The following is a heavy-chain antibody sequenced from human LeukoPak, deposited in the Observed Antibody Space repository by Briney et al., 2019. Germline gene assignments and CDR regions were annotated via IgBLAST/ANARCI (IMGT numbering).Heavy chain of an antibody. D-gene: IGHD6-13*01. CDR1: GFNFSTYW. CDR3: ARGTAATAGIDY. CDR2: INTDGSAT. J-gene: IGHJ4*02. Sequence: GGSLRLSCAVSGFNFSTYWIHWVRQAPGKGLVWVSLINTDGSATTDGDSAKGRFTVSRDNDKNSLFLEMNSLRVEDTAVYYCARGTAATAGIDYWGQGTLVTVSS. V-gene: IGHV3-74*01.